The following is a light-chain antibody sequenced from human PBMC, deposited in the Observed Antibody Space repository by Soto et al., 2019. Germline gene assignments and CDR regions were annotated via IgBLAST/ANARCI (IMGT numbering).Light chain of an antibody. J-gene: IGKJ4*01. Sequence: VMTQSKATLSVSPGEGATLSCRASQSVSSNLAWYQQKPAQAPRLLIYGASNRATGIPDRFSGSGSGTDFTLTISRLEPEDFAVYYCQQYGSSPEAFGGGTKVDIK. CDR3: QQYGSSPEA. V-gene: IGKV3-20*01. CDR1: QSVSSN. CDR2: GAS.